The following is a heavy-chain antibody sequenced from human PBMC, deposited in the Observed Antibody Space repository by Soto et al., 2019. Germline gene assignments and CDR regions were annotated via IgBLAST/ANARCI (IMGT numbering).Heavy chain of an antibody. CDR1: GYTYTGYY. CDR2: INPNSGGT. Sequence: ASVKVSRKASGYTYTGYYMHWVRQTPGQGLEWMGWINPNSGGTNYAQKFQGRVTMTRDTSISTAYMELSRLRSDDTAVYYCARDRSFYCSSTSSYYYYGMDVWGQGTTVTVSS. CDR3: ARDRSFYCSSTSSYYYYGMDV. D-gene: IGHD2-2*01. J-gene: IGHJ6*02. V-gene: IGHV1-2*02.